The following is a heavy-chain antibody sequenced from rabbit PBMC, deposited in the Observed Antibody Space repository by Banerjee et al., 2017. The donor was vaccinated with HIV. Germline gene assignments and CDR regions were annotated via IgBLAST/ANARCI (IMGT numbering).Heavy chain of an antibody. CDR3: ARREWDSNGGYYNL. J-gene: IGHJ4*01. V-gene: IGHV1S40*01. D-gene: IGHD1-1*01. Sequence: QSLEESGGDLVEPGASLTLTCTASGFSCSSSYYMCWVRQAPGKGLEWIACISGSTWYASWVNGRFTISKTSSTTVTLQMTSLTAADTATYFCARREWDSNGGYYNLWGPGTLVTVS. CDR1: GFSCSSSYY. CDR2: ISGST.